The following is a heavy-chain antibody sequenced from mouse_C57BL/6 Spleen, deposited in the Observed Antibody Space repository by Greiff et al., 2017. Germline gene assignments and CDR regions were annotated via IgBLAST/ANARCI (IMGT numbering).Heavy chain of an antibody. CDR3: ARNSNWEGY. J-gene: IGHJ2*01. CDR1: GYTFTSYW. D-gene: IGHD4-1*01. Sequence: VQLQQPGAELVRPGTSVKLSCKASGYTFTSYWMHWVKQRPGQGLEWIGVIDPSDSYTNYNQKFKGKATLTVDTSSSTAYMQLSSLTSEDSAVYYCARNSNWEGYWGQGTTLTVSS. V-gene: IGHV1-59*01. CDR2: IDPSDSYT.